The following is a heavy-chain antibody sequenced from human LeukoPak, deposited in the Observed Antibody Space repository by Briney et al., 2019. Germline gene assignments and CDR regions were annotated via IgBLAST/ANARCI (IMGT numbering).Heavy chain of an antibody. CDR3: ARALYSNSWYYFEY. J-gene: IGHJ4*02. CDR1: GFTFEDYG. Sequence: PGGSLRLSCTASGFTFEDYGVSWVRQAPGKGLEWVSGINWSGRSTGYADSVKGQFTISRDNAKNSLYLQMHSLRAEDTAFYYCARALYSNSWYYFEYWGQGILVTVSS. D-gene: IGHD6-13*01. CDR2: INWSGRST. V-gene: IGHV3-20*04.